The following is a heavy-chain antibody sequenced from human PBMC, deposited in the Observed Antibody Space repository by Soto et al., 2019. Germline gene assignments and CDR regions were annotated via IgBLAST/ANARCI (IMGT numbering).Heavy chain of an antibody. J-gene: IGHJ6*02. V-gene: IGHV4-59*05. CDR1: GGSIRSYY. CDR2: SYSSGST. D-gene: IGHD4-4*01. CDR3: ERHGITRTTAGVDYYGMDV. Sequence: PSETLYRTCTVSGGSIRSYYWSWIRQPAGKVLEWIGSSYSSGSTYYSPSLRSRVTISVETSKNQFSLKVSSVTAADTAVYYCERHGITRTTAGVDYYGMDVWGQGTTVT.